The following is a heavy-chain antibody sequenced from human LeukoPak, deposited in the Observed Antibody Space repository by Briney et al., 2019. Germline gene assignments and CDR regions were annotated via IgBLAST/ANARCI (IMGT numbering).Heavy chain of an antibody. Sequence: SETLSLTCTVAGDSISSGGYYWSWIRQYPEKGLEWIGYIYYSGNTYYNPSLKSRVTISVDTSKNQFSLKLSSVTAADTAVYYCARQLDWFDPWGQGTLVTVSS. CDR3: ARQLDWFDP. CDR1: GDSISSGGYY. CDR2: IYYSGNT. D-gene: IGHD5-24*01. V-gene: IGHV4-31*03. J-gene: IGHJ5*02.